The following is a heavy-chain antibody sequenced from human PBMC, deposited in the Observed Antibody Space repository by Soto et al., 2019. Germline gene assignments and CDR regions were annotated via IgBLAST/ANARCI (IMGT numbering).Heavy chain of an antibody. CDR1: GGSISSGDYY. Sequence: QVQLQESGPGLVKPSQTLSLTCTVSGGSISSGDYYWSWIRQPPGKGLEWIGYIYYSGSTYYNPSLKSRVTISVDTSKNQFSLKLSSVTAADTAVYYCARGPEITMVRGGAFDYWGQGTLVTVSS. CDR3: ARGPEITMVRGGAFDY. J-gene: IGHJ4*02. V-gene: IGHV4-30-4*01. CDR2: IYYSGST. D-gene: IGHD3-10*01.